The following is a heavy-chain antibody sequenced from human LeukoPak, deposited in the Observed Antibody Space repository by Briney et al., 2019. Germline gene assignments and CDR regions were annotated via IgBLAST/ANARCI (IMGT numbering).Heavy chain of an antibody. CDR3: AKRGSYGDYDY. V-gene: IGHV3-9*01. Sequence: GGSLRLSCAASGFTFDDYAMHWVRQAPGKGLEWVSGISWNSGSIGYADSVKGRFTISRDNAKNSLYLQMNSLRAEDTALYYCAKRGSYGDYDYWGQGTLVTVSS. D-gene: IGHD4-17*01. CDR1: GFTFDDYA. CDR2: ISWNSGSI. J-gene: IGHJ4*02.